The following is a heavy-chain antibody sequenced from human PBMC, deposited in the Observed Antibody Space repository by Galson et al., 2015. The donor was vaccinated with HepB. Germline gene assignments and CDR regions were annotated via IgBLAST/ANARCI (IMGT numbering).Heavy chain of an antibody. D-gene: IGHD3-9*01. CDR2: ISGYSPNT. Sequence: SVKVSCKASGYTFSNYGISWVRQAPGQGLEWVGWISGYSPNTNYAQKFQGRVTLTTDTPTKTAYMELRSLRTGDTAVYYCARARYPASPPDSWGQGTLDTVSS. V-gene: IGHV1-18*01. CDR1: GYTFSNYG. CDR3: ARARYPASPPDS. J-gene: IGHJ5*01.